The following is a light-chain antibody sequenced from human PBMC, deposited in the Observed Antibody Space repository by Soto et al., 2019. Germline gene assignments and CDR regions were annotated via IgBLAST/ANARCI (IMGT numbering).Light chain of an antibody. J-gene: IGLJ1*01. CDR3: ISYTVSRSYV. CDR1: SSDVGFYNF. CDR2: SVS. V-gene: IGLV2-14*01. Sequence: QSVLTQPPSASGSPGQSLTISCTGTSSDVGFYNFVSWYQQRPGKAPKLVIYSVSDRPSGVSYRFSGSKSGNTASLTISGLQADDEADYYCISYTVSRSYVFGTGTKVTVL.